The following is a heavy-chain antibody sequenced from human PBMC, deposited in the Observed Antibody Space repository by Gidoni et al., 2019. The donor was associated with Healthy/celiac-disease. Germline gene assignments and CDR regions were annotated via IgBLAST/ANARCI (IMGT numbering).Heavy chain of an antibody. J-gene: IGHJ4*02. V-gene: IGHV1-2*06. CDR2: INPNSGGT. CDR1: GYTFTGYY. D-gene: IGHD3-3*01. Sequence: QVQLVQSGAEVKKPGASVKVSCKASGYTFTGYYMHWVRQAPGQGLEWMGRINPNSGGTNYAPKFQGRVTMTRDTSISTAYMELSRLRSDDTAVYYCARVPIGIFGVVTGLDYWGQGTLVTVSS. CDR3: ARVPIGIFGVVTGLDY.